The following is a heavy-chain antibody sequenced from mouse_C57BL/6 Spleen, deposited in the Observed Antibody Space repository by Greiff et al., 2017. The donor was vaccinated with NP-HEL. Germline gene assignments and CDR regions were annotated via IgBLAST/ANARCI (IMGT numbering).Heavy chain of an antibody. J-gene: IGHJ1*03. D-gene: IGHD1-1*01. Sequence: QVQLQQSGAELVRPGASVKLSCKASGYTFTDYYINWVKQRPGQGLEWIARIYPGSGNTYYNEKFKGKATLTAEKSSSTAYMQLSSLTSEDSAVYFCARSDGSSAWYFDVWGTGTTVTVSS. CDR3: ARSDGSSAWYFDV. V-gene: IGHV1-76*01. CDR2: IYPGSGNT. CDR1: GYTFTDYY.